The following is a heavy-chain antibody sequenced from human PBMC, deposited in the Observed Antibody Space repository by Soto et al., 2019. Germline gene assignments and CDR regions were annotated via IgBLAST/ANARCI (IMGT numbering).Heavy chain of an antibody. CDR3: ARALYLEWLWLLDY. CDR1: GGTFGSYA. Sequence: QVQLVQSGAEVKKHGSSEKVSCKASGGTFGSYAISWMRQAPGQGLEWMGGIIPIFGTANYAQKFQGRVTITVDESTSTSYMELSSLRSEDTAVYYCARALYLEWLWLLDYWGQGTLVNVSS. J-gene: IGHJ4*02. CDR2: IIPIFGTA. V-gene: IGHV1-69*01. D-gene: IGHD3-3*01.